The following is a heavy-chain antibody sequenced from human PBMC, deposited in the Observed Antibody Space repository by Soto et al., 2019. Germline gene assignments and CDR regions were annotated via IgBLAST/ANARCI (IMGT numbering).Heavy chain of an antibody. D-gene: IGHD4-4*01. CDR2: ISATGGTT. J-gene: IGHJ6*02. V-gene: IGHV3-23*01. CDR1: GFTFSSYA. CDR3: AKDGDAYSPHYGMDV. Sequence: EVQLLESGGGLVQPGGSLRLSCAASGFTFSSYAVSWVRQAPGKGLEWVSSISATGGTTHYADSVKGRFTISRDNSRNTLYLQMNSLRAEDTAIYYCAKDGDAYSPHYGMDVWGQGTTGTVSS.